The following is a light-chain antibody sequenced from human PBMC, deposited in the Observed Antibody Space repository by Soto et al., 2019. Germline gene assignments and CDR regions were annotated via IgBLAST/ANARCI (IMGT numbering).Light chain of an antibody. V-gene: IGKV3-15*01. CDR3: QHYNNLWG. CDR1: QSVRSN. Sequence: EIVMTQSPATLSVSPGERVTLSCRASQSVRSNLAWYQQKPGQVPRVLIYGASTRAIGIPDRFSGSGSGTEFTLTISSLKSDDFDVYYCQHYNNLWGFGGGTKVEIK. J-gene: IGKJ4*01. CDR2: GAS.